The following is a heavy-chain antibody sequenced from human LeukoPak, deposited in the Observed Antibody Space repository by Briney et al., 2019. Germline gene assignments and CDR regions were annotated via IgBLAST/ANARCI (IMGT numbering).Heavy chain of an antibody. D-gene: IGHD5-24*01. J-gene: IGHJ4*02. Sequence: SETLSLTCTVSGGSISSGGYYWSWIRQHPGKGLEWIGYIYYSGSTYYNPSLKSRVTISVDTSKNQFSLKLSSVTAADTAVYYCARVGEMATTLDYWGQGTLVTVSS. V-gene: IGHV4-31*03. CDR2: IYYSGST. CDR1: GGSISSGGYY. CDR3: ARVGEMATTLDY.